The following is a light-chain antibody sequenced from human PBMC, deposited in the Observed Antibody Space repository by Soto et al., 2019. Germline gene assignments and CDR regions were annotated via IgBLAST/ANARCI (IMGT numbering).Light chain of an antibody. J-gene: IGKJ4*01. CDR3: QKYNSAPLT. CDR2: EES. CDR1: QAITNN. Sequence: DIHLTQSPSSLSASVGDRVTITCRASQAITNNLAWYQQKPGNPPRLLIYEESTLHSGVPSRFSGRKVGTQFILTIDSLQPEDFATYYCQKYNSAPLTFGGGTKVEIK. V-gene: IGKV1-9*01.